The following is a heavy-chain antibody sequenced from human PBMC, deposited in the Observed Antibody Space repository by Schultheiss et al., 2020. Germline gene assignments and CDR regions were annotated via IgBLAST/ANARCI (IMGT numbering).Heavy chain of an antibody. CDR1: GFTFSSYW. J-gene: IGHJ4*02. CDR3: AGGPWELLDY. D-gene: IGHD1-26*01. V-gene: IGHV3-74*01. CDR2: INSDGSST. Sequence: WGSMRLACAASGFTFSSYWMHWVRQAPGKGLVWVSRINSDGSSTSYADSVKGRFTISRDNAKNTLYLQMNSLRAEDTAVYYCAGGPWELLDYWGKGTLVTVSS.